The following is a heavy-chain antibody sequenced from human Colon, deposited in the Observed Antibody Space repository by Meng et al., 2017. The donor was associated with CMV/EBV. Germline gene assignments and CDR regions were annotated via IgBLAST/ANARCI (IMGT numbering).Heavy chain of an antibody. D-gene: IGHD2-2*02. CDR1: TFGSCA. CDR2: ISYDGSNK. Sequence: TFGSCAMHWVRQAPGKGLEWVAVISYDGSNKYYADSVKGRFTISRDNSKNTLYLQMNSLRAEDTAVYYCARDLIVVVPAAIGEGVDYWGQGTLVTVSS. J-gene: IGHJ4*02. V-gene: IGHV3-30*04. CDR3: ARDLIVVVPAAIGEGVDY.